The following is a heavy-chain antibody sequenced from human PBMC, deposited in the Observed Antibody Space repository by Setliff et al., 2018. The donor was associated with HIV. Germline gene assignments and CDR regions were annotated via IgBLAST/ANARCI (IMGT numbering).Heavy chain of an antibody. V-gene: IGHV4-38-2*01. Sequence: PSETLSLTCAVSSYSISSGYYWSWIRQPPGMGLEWIGEVNRGRRTNYNSSLKSRVTISIDTSRNQFSLTVSSVTAADTAVYYCAREIPYSYGGRGHPLWGQGTLVTVSS. J-gene: IGHJ4*02. CDR2: VNRGRRT. D-gene: IGHD3-22*01. CDR1: SYSISSGYY. CDR3: AREIPYSYGGRGHPL.